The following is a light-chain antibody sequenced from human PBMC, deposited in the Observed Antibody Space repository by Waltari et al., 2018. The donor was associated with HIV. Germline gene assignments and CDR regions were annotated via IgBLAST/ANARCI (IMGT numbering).Light chain of an antibody. J-gene: IGLJ2*01. CDR1: ALPKKY. Sequence: SYELTQPPSVSVSPGQTARITCSGDALPKKYAYWYQQKSGQAPVLVIYEDSKLPSGIPVRFSGSSSGTMATLTISGAQVEDEADYYCYSTDSSGNHRVFGGGTKLTVL. V-gene: IGLV3-10*01. CDR3: YSTDSSGNHRV. CDR2: EDS.